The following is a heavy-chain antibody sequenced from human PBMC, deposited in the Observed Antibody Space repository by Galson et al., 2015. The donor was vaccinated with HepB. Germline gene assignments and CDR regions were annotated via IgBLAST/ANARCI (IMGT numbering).Heavy chain of an antibody. CDR1: GFTFSNFE. CDR2: ISRNGSVQ. V-gene: IGHV3-48*03. J-gene: IGHJ3*01. CDR3: ANLGSHDTSVHYPSIDVFDV. D-gene: IGHD3-22*01. Sequence: SLRLSCAASGFTFSNFEMNWVRQAPGKGLEWVSYISRNGSVQHYADSMKGRFTISRDNSKNSLFLHMSGLRAEDTAVYYCANLGSHDTSVHYPSIDVFDVWGQGTRVTVSS.